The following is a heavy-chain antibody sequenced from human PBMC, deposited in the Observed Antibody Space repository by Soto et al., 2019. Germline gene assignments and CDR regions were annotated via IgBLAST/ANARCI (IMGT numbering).Heavy chain of an antibody. Sequence: ASVNVSCKSSGYTFTSYCISWVRQAPGQGLEWMGWISAYNGNTNYAQKLQGRVTMTTDTSTSTAYMELRSLKSDDTAVYYCARDFIVVVVAATHYFDYWGQGTLVTVSS. D-gene: IGHD2-15*01. CDR3: ARDFIVVVVAATHYFDY. J-gene: IGHJ4*02. CDR2: ISAYNGNT. CDR1: GYTFTSYC. V-gene: IGHV1-18*01.